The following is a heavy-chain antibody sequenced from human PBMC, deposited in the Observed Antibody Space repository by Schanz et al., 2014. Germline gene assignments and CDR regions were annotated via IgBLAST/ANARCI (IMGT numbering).Heavy chain of an antibody. CDR2: IHHSGST. J-gene: IGHJ4*01. CDR1: CGSFSGYY. V-gene: IGHV4-34*01. CDR3: ARGEWSTSQFDY. Sequence: QVQLQQWGAGLLKPSETLSLTCAVYCGSFSGYYWTWIRQPPGKGLEWIGEIHHSGSTNYNPSLKSRVTISMNTSKNQFAQKLSSVTAADTAVYYCARGEWSTSQFDYWGHGTLVTVSS. D-gene: IGHD2-2*01.